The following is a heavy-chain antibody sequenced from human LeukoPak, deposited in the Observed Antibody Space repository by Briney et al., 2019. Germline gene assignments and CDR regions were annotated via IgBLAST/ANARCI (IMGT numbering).Heavy chain of an antibody. CDR2: IKGDESAK. V-gene: IGHV3-7*01. J-gene: IGHJ4*02. CDR1: GCTFSTYW. CDR3: ARDVGGSLDY. D-gene: IGHD1-26*01. Sequence: GGSLRLSCAASGCTFSTYWMAWVRQAPGKGREWVANIKGDESAKHQADSVKGRFTIFRDNAQRSVYLQMSSLRGEDTAVYYCARDVGGSLDYWGQGTLVTVSS.